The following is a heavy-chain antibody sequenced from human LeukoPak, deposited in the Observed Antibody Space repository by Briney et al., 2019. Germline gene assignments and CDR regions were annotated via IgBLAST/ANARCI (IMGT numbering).Heavy chain of an antibody. CDR3: AKDRLTLDYYDSMDDFDY. Sequence: PGGSLRLSCTASGFTFGDYAMSWVRQAPGKGLEWVSGTTSSGTNTYYADSVKGRFTISRDNSKNTLYLQMNSLRAEDTAVYYCAKDRLTLDYYDSMDDFDYWGQGTLVTVSS. CDR1: GFTFGDYA. V-gene: IGHV3-23*01. D-gene: IGHD3-22*01. CDR2: TTSSGTNT. J-gene: IGHJ4*02.